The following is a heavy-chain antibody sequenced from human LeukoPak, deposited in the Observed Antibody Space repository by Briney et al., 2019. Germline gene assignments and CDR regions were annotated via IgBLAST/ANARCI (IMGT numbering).Heavy chain of an antibody. V-gene: IGHV3-30*18. CDR2: ISYDGSNK. CDR3: AKDLGRFLEFSFDY. J-gene: IGHJ4*02. D-gene: IGHD3-3*01. Sequence: GGSLRLSCAASGFTFSSYGMHWVRQAPGKGLEWVAVISYDGSNKYYADSVKGRFTISRDNSKNTLYLQMNSLRAEDTAVYYCAKDLGRFLEFSFDYWGQGTLVTVSS. CDR1: GFTFSSYG.